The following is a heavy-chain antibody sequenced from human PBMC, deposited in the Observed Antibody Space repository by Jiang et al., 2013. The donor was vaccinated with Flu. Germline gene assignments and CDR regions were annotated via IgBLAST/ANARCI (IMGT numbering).Heavy chain of an antibody. Sequence: SGAEVKKPGASVKVSCKASGYTFTSYGISWVRQAPGQGLEWMGWISAYNGNTNYAQKLQGRVTMTTDTSTSTAYMELRSLRSDDTAVYYCARDPSFYYDSSGYYYYYGMDVWGQGTTVTVSS. J-gene: IGHJ6*02. CDR2: ISAYNGNT. CDR1: GYTFTSYG. CDR3: ARDPSFYYDSSGYYYYYGMDV. V-gene: IGHV1-18*04. D-gene: IGHD3-22*01.